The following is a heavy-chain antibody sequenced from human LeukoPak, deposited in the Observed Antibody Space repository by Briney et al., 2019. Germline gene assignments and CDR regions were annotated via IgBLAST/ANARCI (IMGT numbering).Heavy chain of an antibody. CDR2: ISGSGGST. CDR1: GFTFSSYA. J-gene: IGHJ4*02. D-gene: IGHD2-2*01. V-gene: IGHV3-23*01. Sequence: PGGSLRLSCAASGFTFSSYAMSWVRQAPGKGLEWVSAISGSGGSTYYADSVKGRFTISRDNSKNTLYLQMNSLRAEDTAVYYCASQPPHCSSASCYIALWGQGTLVTVSS. CDR3: ASQPPHCSSASCYIAL.